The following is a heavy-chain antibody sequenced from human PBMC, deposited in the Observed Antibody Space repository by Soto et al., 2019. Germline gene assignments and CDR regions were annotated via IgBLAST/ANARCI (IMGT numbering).Heavy chain of an antibody. J-gene: IGHJ3*02. V-gene: IGHV1-18*04. CDR3: ARGYLAIHYYDSSGYPDAFDI. D-gene: IGHD3-22*01. CDR2: ISAYNGNT. Sequence: ASVKVSCKASGYTFTSYGISWVRQAPGQGLEWMGWISAYNGNTNYAQKLQGRVTMTTDTSTSTAYMELRSLRSDDTAVYYCARGYLAIHYYDSSGYPDAFDIWGQGTMVTVSS. CDR1: GYTFTSYG.